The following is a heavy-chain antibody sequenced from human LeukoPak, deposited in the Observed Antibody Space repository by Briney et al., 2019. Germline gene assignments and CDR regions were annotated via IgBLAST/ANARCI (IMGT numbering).Heavy chain of an antibody. J-gene: IGHJ4*02. D-gene: IGHD5-24*01. CDR3: ASLGMATDY. Sequence: GESLRISCKGSAYSFTSYWISWVRQMPGKGLEWMGRIDPSDSYTNYSPSFQGRVTISADKSISTAYLQWASLKASDTAMYYCASLGMATDYWGQETLVTVSS. CDR2: IDPSDSYT. CDR1: AYSFTSYW. V-gene: IGHV5-10-1*01.